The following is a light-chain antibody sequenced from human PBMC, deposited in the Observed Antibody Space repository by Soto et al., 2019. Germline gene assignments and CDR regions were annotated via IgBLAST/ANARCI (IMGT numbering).Light chain of an antibody. J-gene: IGKJ3*01. Sequence: EIVLTQSPATLSLSPGERATLSCRASETVNSYLAWYRQKPGQAPRLLIYDVFKRATGIPARFSGSGSGTDFTLAISSLEPDDFAVYYCQHRSSWPFTFGPGTKVEIK. CDR1: ETVNSY. CDR3: QHRSSWPFT. CDR2: DVF. V-gene: IGKV3-11*01.